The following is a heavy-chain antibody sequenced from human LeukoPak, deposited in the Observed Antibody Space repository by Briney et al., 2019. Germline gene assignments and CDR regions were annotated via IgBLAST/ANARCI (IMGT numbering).Heavy chain of an antibody. D-gene: IGHD4-11*01. J-gene: IGHJ4*02. CDR1: GFTFSSYG. V-gene: IGHV3-30*03. Sequence: TGGSLRLSCAASGFTFSSYGMHWVRQAPGKGLEWVAVISYDESNKYFADSVKGRFTISRDNPKNTLYLQMNSLRPEDTAVYYCARDYYSNYVLGYWGQGTLVTVSS. CDR3: ARDYYSNYVLGY. CDR2: ISYDESNK.